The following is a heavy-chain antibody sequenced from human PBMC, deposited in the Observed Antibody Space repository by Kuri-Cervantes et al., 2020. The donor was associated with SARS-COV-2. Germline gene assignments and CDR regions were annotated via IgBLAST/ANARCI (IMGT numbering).Heavy chain of an antibody. Sequence: GSLRLSCAVYGGSLSGSYWSWIRQSPGKRLEWIGEVDHNGGANYNPSLRSRVTMSVDTSKNQFSLKLSSVTAADTAVYYCARDGYCSSTSCYMDYYYYYMDVWGKGTTVTVSS. CDR3: ARDGYCSSTSCYMDYYYYYMDV. J-gene: IGHJ6*03. D-gene: IGHD2-2*02. CDR1: GGSLSGSY. CDR2: VDHNGGA. V-gene: IGHV4-34*01.